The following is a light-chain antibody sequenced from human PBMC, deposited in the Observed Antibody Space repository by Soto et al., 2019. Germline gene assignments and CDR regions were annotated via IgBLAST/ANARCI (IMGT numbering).Light chain of an antibody. V-gene: IGKV1-12*01. J-gene: IGKJ1*01. Sequence: DIQMTQSPSSVSASIGDRVTITCRASQDIGRRLAWYQQKPGKAPKLLIYAASTLQSGVPSRFSGSGSGTHFTLTISSLQPEDFATYYCQQLHGYPITFGQGTKVDIK. CDR1: QDIGRR. CDR3: QQLHGYPIT. CDR2: AAS.